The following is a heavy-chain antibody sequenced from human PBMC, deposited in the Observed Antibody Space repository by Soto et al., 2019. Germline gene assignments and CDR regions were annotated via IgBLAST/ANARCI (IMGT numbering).Heavy chain of an antibody. D-gene: IGHD3-3*01. CDR1: GYTFTSYY. CDR3: ARDGVKAVFGVVQRGNWFDP. CDR2: INPSGGST. Sequence: ASVKVSCKASGYTFTSYYMHWLLQAPGQGLEWMGIINPSGGSTSYAQKFQGRVTMTRDTSTSTVYMELSSLRSEDTAVYYCARDGVKAVFGVVQRGNWFDPWGQGTLVTVSS. J-gene: IGHJ5*02. V-gene: IGHV1-46*01.